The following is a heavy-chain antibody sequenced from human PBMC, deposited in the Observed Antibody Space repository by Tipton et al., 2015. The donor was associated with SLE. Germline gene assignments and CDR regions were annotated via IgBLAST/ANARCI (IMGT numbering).Heavy chain of an antibody. D-gene: IGHD3-10*01. CDR1: GGSFSGYY. V-gene: IGHV4-34*01. CDR2: INHSGST. Sequence: TLSLTCAVYGGSFSGYYWSWIRQPPGKGLEWIGEINHSGSTNYNPSLKSRVTISVDTSKNQFFLKLTSVTAADTAVYFCSRGRGGAFDMWGQGTMVTVSS. J-gene: IGHJ3*02. CDR3: SRGRGGAFDM.